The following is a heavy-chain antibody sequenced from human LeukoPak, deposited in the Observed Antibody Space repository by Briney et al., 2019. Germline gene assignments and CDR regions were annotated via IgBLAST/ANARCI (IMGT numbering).Heavy chain of an antibody. D-gene: IGHD3-3*01. Sequence: ASVKVSCKASGYTFTSYGISWVRQAPGQGLEWMGWISAYHGNTNYARKLQGRVTMTTDTSTSTAYMELRSLRSDDTAVYYCARGPITIFGVVIPFDYWGQGTLVTVSS. J-gene: IGHJ4*02. CDR1: GYTFTSYG. CDR2: ISAYHGNT. CDR3: ARGPITIFGVVIPFDY. V-gene: IGHV1-18*01.